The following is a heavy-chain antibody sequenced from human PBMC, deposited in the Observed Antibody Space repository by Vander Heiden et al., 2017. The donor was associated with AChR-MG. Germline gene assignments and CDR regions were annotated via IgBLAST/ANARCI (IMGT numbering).Heavy chain of an antibody. CDR2: IYPGDSDT. J-gene: IGHJ5*02. CDR3: ARMRSYLYYGANFDP. D-gene: IGHD3-10*01. Sequence: EVQLVQSGAAVKKPGESLKNSCRGSGYSFTSYWNGWVRQMPGKGLEWMGIIYPGDSDTRYSPSFQGQVTISADKSISTAYLQWSSLKASDTAMYYCARMRSYLYYGANFDPWGQGTLVTVSS. CDR1: GYSFTSYW. V-gene: IGHV5-51*01.